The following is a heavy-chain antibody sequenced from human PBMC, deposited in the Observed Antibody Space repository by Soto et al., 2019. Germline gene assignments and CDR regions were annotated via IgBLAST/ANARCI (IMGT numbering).Heavy chain of an antibody. CDR3: ARVTESDAFDI. J-gene: IGHJ3*02. CDR2: IHHRGSI. Sequence: SETLSLTCAVSSGSISSINWWSWVRQPPGKGLEWIGEIHHRGSINYNPSLKSRLTISVDKSKNQFSLNLSSVTAADTAVYYCARVTESDAFDIWGQGTMVTVSS. CDR1: SGSISSINW. V-gene: IGHV4-4*02.